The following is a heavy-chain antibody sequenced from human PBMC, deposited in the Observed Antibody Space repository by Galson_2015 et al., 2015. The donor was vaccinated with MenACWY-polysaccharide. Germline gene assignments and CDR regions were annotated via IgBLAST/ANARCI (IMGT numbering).Heavy chain of an antibody. CDR1: GYTFTGYY. V-gene: IGHV1-2*02. D-gene: IGHD3-16*02. J-gene: IGHJ2*01. CDR2: INPNSGGT. CDR3: ARESFRSATKLSYWYFDL. Sequence: SVKVSCKASGYTFTGYYMHWVRQAPGQGLEWMGWINPNSGGTNYAQKFQGRVTMTRDTSISTAYMELSRLRSDDTAVYYCARESFRSATKLSYWYFDLWGRGTLVTVSS.